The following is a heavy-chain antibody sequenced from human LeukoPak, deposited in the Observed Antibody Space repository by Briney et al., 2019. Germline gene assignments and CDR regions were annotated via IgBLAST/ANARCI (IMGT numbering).Heavy chain of an antibody. D-gene: IGHD3-10*01. CDR2: IIPILGIA. CDR3: ARRGYYGSGSYYRENFDY. Sequence: SVKVSCKASGGTFSSYAISWVRQAPGQGLEWMGRIIPILGIANYAQKFQGRVTITADKSTSTAYMELSSLRSEDTAVYYCARRGYYGSGSYYRENFDYWGQGTLVTVSS. J-gene: IGHJ4*02. CDR1: GGTFSSYA. V-gene: IGHV1-69*04.